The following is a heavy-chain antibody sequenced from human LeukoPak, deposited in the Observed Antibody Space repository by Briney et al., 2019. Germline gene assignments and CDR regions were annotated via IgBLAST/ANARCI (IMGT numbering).Heavy chain of an antibody. V-gene: IGHV2-5*01. J-gene: IGHJ4*02. CDR1: GFSLSTSGVG. CDR3: AHRRYDYVWGSYQFDY. Sequence: ESGPTLVNPTQTLTLTCTFSGFSLSTSGVGVGWIRQPPGKALEWLALIYWNDDKRYSPSLKSRLTITKDTSKNQVVLTMTNMDPVDTATYYCAHRRYDYVWGSYQFDYWGQGTLVTASS. CDR2: IYWNDDK. D-gene: IGHD3-16*01.